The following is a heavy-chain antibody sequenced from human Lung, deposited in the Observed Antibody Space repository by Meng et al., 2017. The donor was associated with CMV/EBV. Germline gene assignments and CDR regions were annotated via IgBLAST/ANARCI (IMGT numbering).Heavy chain of an antibody. CDR2: IIWNGEST. CDR3: ARDRGSSEYYLAY. Sequence: GESLKISCAASGFTFDDYGMSWVRQVPGKGLEWVSGIIWNGESTSYADSVKGRFTISRDNAKNSLYLQMNSLRAEDTALYYCARDRGSSEYYLAYWGQGTLVTVSS. D-gene: IGHD1-26*01. V-gene: IGHV3-20*04. J-gene: IGHJ4*02. CDR1: GFTFDDYG.